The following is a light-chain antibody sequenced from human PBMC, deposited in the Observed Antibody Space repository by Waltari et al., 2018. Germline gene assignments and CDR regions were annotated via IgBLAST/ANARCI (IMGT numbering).Light chain of an antibody. J-gene: IGLJ1*01. Sequence: QSVLTQPPSASGTPGPRVAISCSGSSSNIETNTVNWYQQLPGTAPKLLIYSDNQRPSGVPDRFSGSKSGTSASLAISGLQSEDEADYYCGAWDDSLNGYVFGTGTKVTVL. CDR3: GAWDDSLNGYV. CDR2: SDN. V-gene: IGLV1-44*01. CDR1: SSNIETNT.